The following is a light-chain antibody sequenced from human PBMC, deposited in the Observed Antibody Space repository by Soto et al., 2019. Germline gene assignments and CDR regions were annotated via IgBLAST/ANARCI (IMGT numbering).Light chain of an antibody. J-gene: IGKJ2*03. CDR1: ESLIGW. CDR3: QQYNTFSYS. Sequence: DIQLTQSPSTLSASVGDTVTISCRASESLIGWLAWYQQRPGSAPKLLIYDASSLEGGVPSRFTGDGSGTEFTLTISSLQPDDFATYYCQQYNTFSYSFGQGTKLEIK. V-gene: IGKV1-5*01. CDR2: DAS.